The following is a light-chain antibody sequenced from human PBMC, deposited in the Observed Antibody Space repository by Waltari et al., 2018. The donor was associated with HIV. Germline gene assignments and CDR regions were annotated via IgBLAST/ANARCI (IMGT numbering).Light chain of an antibody. Sequence: EIVLTQSPGTLSLSPGDRATLSCRARQAVSTSYLVWYQQKPGQAPRLLMSGASNSATGIPDRFSGSGSGTDFNLNISRLEPEDFAVYYCQQYGSSPRTFGQGTKVEIK. CDR3: QQYGSSPRT. J-gene: IGKJ1*01. CDR2: GAS. CDR1: QAVSTSY. V-gene: IGKV3-20*01.